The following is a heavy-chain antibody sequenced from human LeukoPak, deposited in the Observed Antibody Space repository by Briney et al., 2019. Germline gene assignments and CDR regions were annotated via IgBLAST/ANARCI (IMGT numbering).Heavy chain of an antibody. Sequence: SETLSLTCTVSGGSVSSYYWSWIRQPPGKGLEWIGYIYYSGSTNYNPSLKSRVAISVDTSKNQFSLKLSSVTAADTAVYHCARDNWNYGSSMDVWGQGTTVTVSS. V-gene: IGHV4-59*02. CDR3: ARDNWNYGSSMDV. CDR2: IYYSGST. D-gene: IGHD1-7*01. CDR1: GGSVSSYY. J-gene: IGHJ6*02.